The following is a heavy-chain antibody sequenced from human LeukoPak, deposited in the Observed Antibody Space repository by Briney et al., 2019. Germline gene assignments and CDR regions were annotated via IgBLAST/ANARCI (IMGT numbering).Heavy chain of an antibody. CDR3: ARDPAGYTYGYWGYVDY. V-gene: IGHV3-30-3*01. CDR2: ISYDGGIV. CDR1: GSTFSSYA. J-gene: IGHJ4*02. Sequence: GGSLRLSCAASGSTFSSYAMHWVRQAPGKGLEWVALISYDGGIVYYADSVKGRFTISRDSSKNTLYLHMNSLRTEDTAVYYCARDPAGYTYGYWGYVDYWGQGILVTVSS. D-gene: IGHD5-18*01.